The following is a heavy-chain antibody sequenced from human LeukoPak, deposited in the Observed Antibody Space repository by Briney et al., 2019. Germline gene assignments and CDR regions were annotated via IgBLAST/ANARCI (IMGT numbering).Heavy chain of an antibody. J-gene: IGHJ4*02. CDR2: INWNGGTT. V-gene: IGHV3-20*04. D-gene: IGHD1-26*01. Sequence: PGGSLRLSCVASGVTFDDYGMSWVRQAPGKGLEWVSGINWNGGTTTYADSVKGRFTISRDNAKNSLYLQMNSLRVEDTAFYYCARNSGANVYTYSFQYWGRGTLVTVSS. CDR3: ARNSGANVYTYSFQY. CDR1: GVTFDDYG.